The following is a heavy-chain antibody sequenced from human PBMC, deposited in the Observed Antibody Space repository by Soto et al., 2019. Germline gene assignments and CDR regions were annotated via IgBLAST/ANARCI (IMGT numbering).Heavy chain of an antibody. J-gene: IGHJ4*02. V-gene: IGHV1-18*04. CDR1: GYTFTSYG. Sequence: QGQLLQSGAEVKKPGASVKVSCKASGYTFTSYGISWVRQAPGQGLEWMGWISAYNGNTTYAQKLQGRVTMTTDTSTSTGSMELRSLRSDDTAVYYCARSEGDTAPISDTDYWGQGTLVTVSS. CDR2: ISAYNGNT. D-gene: IGHD5-18*01. CDR3: ARSEGDTAPISDTDY.